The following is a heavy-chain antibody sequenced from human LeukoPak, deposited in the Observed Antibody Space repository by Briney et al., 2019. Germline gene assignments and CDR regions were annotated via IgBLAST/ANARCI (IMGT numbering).Heavy chain of an antibody. CDR2: ISGSGGST. V-gene: IGHV3-23*01. D-gene: IGHD2-2*01. Sequence: SGGSLRLSCAASGFTLSSYAMSWVRQAPGKGLEWVSAISGSGGSTYYADSVKGRFTISRDNSKNTLYLQMNCLRAEDTAVYYCAKDLVVPAAILRGYYYYYMDVWGKGTTVTVSS. CDR3: AKDLVVPAAILRGYYYYYMDV. J-gene: IGHJ6*03. CDR1: GFTLSSYA.